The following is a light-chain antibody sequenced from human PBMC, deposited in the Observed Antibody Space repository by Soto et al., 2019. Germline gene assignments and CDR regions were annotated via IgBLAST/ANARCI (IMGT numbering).Light chain of an antibody. CDR2: DTS. V-gene: IGKV3D-15*01. Sequence: EIVMTQSPATLSLSPGERATLSCRASQSVSNKLAWYQQKPGQAPRLLIYDTSTRAAGIPARFSGGGSGTKFTLAITGLQSEDFAVYYCQQYNSWPGTFGQGTKVEI. CDR1: QSVSNK. CDR3: QQYNSWPGT. J-gene: IGKJ1*01.